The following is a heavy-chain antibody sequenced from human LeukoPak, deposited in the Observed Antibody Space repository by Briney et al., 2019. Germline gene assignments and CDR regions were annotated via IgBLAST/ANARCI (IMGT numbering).Heavy chain of an antibody. J-gene: IGHJ4*02. V-gene: IGHV3-15*01. CDR3: TAAGYSSGWYRDYFDY. D-gene: IGHD6-19*01. CDR2: IKSKTDGGTT. Sequence: GGSLRLSCAASGFTFSNTWMSWVRQAPGKGLEWVGRIKSKTDGGTTDYAAPVKGRFTISRDDSKNTLYLQMNSLKTEDTAVYYCTAAGYSSGWYRDYFDYWGQGTLVTVSS. CDR1: GFTFSNTW.